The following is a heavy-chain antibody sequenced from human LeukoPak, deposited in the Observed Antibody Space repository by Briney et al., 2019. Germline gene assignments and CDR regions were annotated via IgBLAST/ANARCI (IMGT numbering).Heavy chain of an antibody. J-gene: IGHJ4*02. CDR3: AKDALGGSGSYSWGTFDY. CDR2: ISGSGSTA. Sequence: GSLRLSCAASGFSFSSYALSWVRWAPGKGLEWVSGISGSGSTAVYTDSVRGRFTVSRDNSKNTLYLQMNSLRDEDTAAYYGAKDALGGSGSYSWGTFDYWGQGTLVIVS. V-gene: IGHV3-23*01. D-gene: IGHD3-10*01. CDR1: GFSFSSYA.